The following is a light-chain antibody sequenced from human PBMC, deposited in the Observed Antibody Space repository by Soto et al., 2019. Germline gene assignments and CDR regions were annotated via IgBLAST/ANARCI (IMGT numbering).Light chain of an antibody. V-gene: IGLV2-14*01. CDR1: SSDVGDYNY. CDR2: EVS. Sequence: QSALTQPASVSGSPGQSITISCTGTSSDVGDYNYVSWYQQHPGKAPKVMIYEVSHRPSGVSNRFSGSKSGNTASLTISGLQAEDEADYYCQSYDSSTRVFGGGTKLTVL. J-gene: IGLJ3*02. CDR3: QSYDSSTRV.